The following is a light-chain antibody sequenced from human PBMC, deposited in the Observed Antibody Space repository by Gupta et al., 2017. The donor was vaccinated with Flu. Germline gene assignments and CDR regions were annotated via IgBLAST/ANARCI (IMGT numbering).Light chain of an antibody. Sequence: QSALTQPASVSGSPGQSIAISCTGSSSDVGAYNYVSWYQQHPGKAPKLIIYDVTNRPSGVSTRFSSSKSGNTASLTISGLQAEDEADYYCSSYGAVGLFGGGTKVTVL. CDR2: DVT. J-gene: IGLJ3*02. CDR1: SSDVGAYNY. V-gene: IGLV2-14*01. CDR3: SSYGAVGL.